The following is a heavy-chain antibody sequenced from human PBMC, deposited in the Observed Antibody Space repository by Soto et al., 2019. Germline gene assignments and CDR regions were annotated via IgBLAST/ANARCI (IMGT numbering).Heavy chain of an antibody. Sequence: SETLSLTCTVSGDSISSPSSSWTWFRQPPGKGLEWIGYIYQNGNTYYNPSVRGRVTISMDRSNNQFSLNLISVTAADTAVYFCARRKLGDVFDIWGPGTLVTVSS. CDR1: GDSISSPSSS. CDR2: IYQNGNT. CDR3: ARRKLGDVFDI. J-gene: IGHJ3*02. D-gene: IGHD3-3*02. V-gene: IGHV4-30-2*01.